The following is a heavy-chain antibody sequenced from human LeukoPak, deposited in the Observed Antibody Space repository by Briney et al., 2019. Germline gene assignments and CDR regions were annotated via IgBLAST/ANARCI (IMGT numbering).Heavy chain of an antibody. CDR1: GFTFSSYA. V-gene: IGHV3-64*01. CDR2: ISSNGGST. D-gene: IGHD2-15*01. Sequence: PGGSLRLSCAASGFTFSSYAVHWVRQAPGKGLEYVSAISSNGGSTYYANSVKGRFTISRDNSKNTLYLQMGSLRAEDMAVYYCARELQSDYWGQGTLVTVSS. CDR3: ARELQSDY. J-gene: IGHJ4*02.